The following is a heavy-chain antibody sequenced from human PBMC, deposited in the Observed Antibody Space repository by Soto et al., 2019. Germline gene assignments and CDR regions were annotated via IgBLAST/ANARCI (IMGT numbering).Heavy chain of an antibody. V-gene: IGHV1-18*01. CDR1: GGTFSSYT. J-gene: IGHJ4*02. Sequence: GASVKVSCKASGGTFSSYTISWVRQAPGQGLEWMGRIIANNGKTNYAQNLQGRVTITTDTSTSTAYMELRSLRSDDTAVYYCARDLPPVDYWGQGTLVTVSS. CDR2: IIANNGKT. CDR3: ARDLPPVDY.